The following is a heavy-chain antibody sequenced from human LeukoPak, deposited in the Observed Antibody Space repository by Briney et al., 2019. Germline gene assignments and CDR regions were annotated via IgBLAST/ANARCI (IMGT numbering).Heavy chain of an antibody. CDR2: IIPIFCIA. D-gene: IGHD5-24*01. CDR1: GGTCSSYA. Sequence: SVKVSCKASGGTCSSYAISWLRQATGQGLEWMGRIIPIFCIANYAQKFQGRVTITADKSTSTAYMELSSLRSEDTAVYYCARELEDGYNPWGQGTLVTVSS. J-gene: IGHJ5*02. V-gene: IGHV1-69*04. CDR3: ARELEDGYNP.